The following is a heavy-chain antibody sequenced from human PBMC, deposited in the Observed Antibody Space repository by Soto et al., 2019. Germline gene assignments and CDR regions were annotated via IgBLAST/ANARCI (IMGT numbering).Heavy chain of an antibody. CDR2: IKFDGSEK. Sequence: PGGSLRLSCAASGFTFSDYWMSWVRQAPGKGPEWVANIKFDGSEKQYVDSVKGRFSISRDNSRNLLFLQMNSLRAGDTAVYYCVKDGGYCSSTTCYSPRNHYFDSWGQGTLVTVSS. D-gene: IGHD2-2*01. CDR3: VKDGGYCSSTTCYSPRNHYFDS. CDR1: GFTFSDYW. J-gene: IGHJ4*02. V-gene: IGHV3-7*03.